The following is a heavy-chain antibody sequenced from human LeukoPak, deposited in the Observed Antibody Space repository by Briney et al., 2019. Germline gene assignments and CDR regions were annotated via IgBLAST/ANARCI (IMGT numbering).Heavy chain of an antibody. Sequence: PSETLSLTCTVSGGSISSYYWSWIRQPPGKGLEWIGYIYYSGSTNYNPSLKSRVTISVDTCKNQFSLKLSSVTAADTAVYYCARRYYDFWSGAKVAAFDIWGQGTMVTVSS. CDR2: IYYSGST. CDR3: ARRYYDFWSGAKVAAFDI. CDR1: GGSISSYY. J-gene: IGHJ3*02. D-gene: IGHD3-3*01. V-gene: IGHV4-59*08.